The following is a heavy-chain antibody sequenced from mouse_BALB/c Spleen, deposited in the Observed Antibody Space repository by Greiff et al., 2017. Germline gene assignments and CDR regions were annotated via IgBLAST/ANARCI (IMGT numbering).Heavy chain of an antibody. D-gene: IGHD2-3*01. CDR2: INPSNGGT. CDR3: TRGLYDGYRDY. V-gene: IGHV1S81*02. J-gene: IGHJ2*01. CDR1: GYTFTSYY. Sequence: QVQLQQSGAELVKPGASVKLSCKASGYTFTSYYMYWVKQRPGQGLEWIGEINPSNGGTNFNEKFKSKATLTVDKSSSTAYMQLSSLTSEDSAVYYWTRGLYDGYRDYWGQGTTLTVSS.